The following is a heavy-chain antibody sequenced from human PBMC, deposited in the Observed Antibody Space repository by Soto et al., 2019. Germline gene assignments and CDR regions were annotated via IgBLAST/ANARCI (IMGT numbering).Heavy chain of an antibody. CDR1: GYTFTSYD. J-gene: IGHJ4*02. V-gene: IGHV1-8*01. Sequence: QVQLVQSGAEVKKPGASVKVSCKASGYTFTSYDINWVRQATGQGIEWMGWMNPNSGNTGYAQKFQGRVTMTRNTSISTAYMELSSLRSEDTAVYYCVRGPEWDLLQDYCGQGTLVTVSS. D-gene: IGHD1-26*01. CDR3: VRGPEWDLLQDY. CDR2: MNPNSGNT.